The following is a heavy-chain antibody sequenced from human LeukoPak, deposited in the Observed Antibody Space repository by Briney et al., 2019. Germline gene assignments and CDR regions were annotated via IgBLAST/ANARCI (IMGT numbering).Heavy chain of an antibody. V-gene: IGHV4-39*01. J-gene: IGHJ5*02. CDR1: GGSISSSSYY. CDR2: IYYSGST. CDR3: ANTYGSGTPNWFDP. Sequence: SETLSLTCTVSGGSISSSSYYWGWIRQPPGKGLEWIGSIYYSGSTYYNPSLKSRVTISVDTSKNQFSLKLSSVTAADTAVYYCANTYGSGTPNWFDPWGQGTLVTVSS. D-gene: IGHD3-10*01.